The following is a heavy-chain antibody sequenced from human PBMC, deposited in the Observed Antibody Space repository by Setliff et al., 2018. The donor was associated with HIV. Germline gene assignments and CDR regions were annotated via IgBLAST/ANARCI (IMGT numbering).Heavy chain of an antibody. CDR2: IIPIFGTA. Sequence: ASVKVSCKASGGTFSSYAISWVRQAPGQGLRWMGRIIPIFGTANSPQKFQGRVTLTADKSTSTAYMELSSLRSEDPAVYYCAGAPPNYSGSGSYYPYFDYWGQGTLVTVSS. J-gene: IGHJ4*01. D-gene: IGHD3-10*01. V-gene: IGHV1-69*06. CDR3: AGAPPNYSGSGSYYPYFDY. CDR1: GGTFSSYA.